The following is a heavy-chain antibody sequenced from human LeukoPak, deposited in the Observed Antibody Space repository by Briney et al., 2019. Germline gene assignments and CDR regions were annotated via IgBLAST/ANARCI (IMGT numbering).Heavy chain of an antibody. Sequence: PGGSLRLSCAAPGFPFNAYNIHWIRQAPGRGLEWVSFIRNDETEIHYADFAKGRFTISRDKSKNTLYLQMNSLRAEDTAVHYCAKDRGYCSSTSCSLGAEYFQHWGQGTLVTVSS. V-gene: IGHV3-30*02. CDR1: GFPFNAYN. CDR3: AKDRGYCSSTSCSLGAEYFQH. CDR2: IRNDETEI. J-gene: IGHJ1*01. D-gene: IGHD2-2*01.